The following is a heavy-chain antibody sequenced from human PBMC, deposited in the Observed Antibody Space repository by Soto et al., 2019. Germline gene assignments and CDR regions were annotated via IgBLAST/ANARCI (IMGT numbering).Heavy chain of an antibody. D-gene: IGHD2-21*02. Sequence: ASVKVSCKASGYTFTGYYMHWVRQAPGQGLEWMGWINPNSGGTNYAQKFQGWVTMTRDASISTAYMELSRLRSEDTAVYCCARASSGDYIVDDYWGQGTLVTVSS. CDR1: GYTFTGYY. CDR2: INPNSGGT. J-gene: IGHJ4*02. CDR3: ARASSGDYIVDDY. V-gene: IGHV1-2*04.